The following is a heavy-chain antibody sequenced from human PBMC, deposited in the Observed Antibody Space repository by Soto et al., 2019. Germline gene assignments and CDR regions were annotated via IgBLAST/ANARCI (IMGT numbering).Heavy chain of an antibody. J-gene: IGHJ6*02. Sequence: GGSLRLSCTASGFTFSSYSMNWVRQAPGKGLEWVSSISSSSSYIYYADSVKGRFTISRDNAKNSLYLQMNSLRAEDTAVYYCAREQYDFWSGYYTGYGMDVWGQGTTVTVSS. CDR2: ISSSSSYI. CDR3: AREQYDFWSGYYTGYGMDV. V-gene: IGHV3-21*01. CDR1: GFTFSSYS. D-gene: IGHD3-3*01.